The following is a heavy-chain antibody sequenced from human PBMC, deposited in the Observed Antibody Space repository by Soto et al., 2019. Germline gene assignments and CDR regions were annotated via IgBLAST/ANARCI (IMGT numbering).Heavy chain of an antibody. CDR1: GFTFNNAR. D-gene: IGHD6-13*01. J-gene: IGHJ4*02. Sequence: EVQLVEFGGGLVKPGGSLRLSCAASGFTFNNARLSWVRQAPGKGLEWVGRIKSRADGETTDYAAPVKGRFTISRDDSKNMLYLQMNSLKTEDTAVYYCTTGLGQQLVVFDYWGQGTLLTVSS. V-gene: IGHV3-15*01. CDR3: TTGLGQQLVVFDY. CDR2: IKSRADGETT.